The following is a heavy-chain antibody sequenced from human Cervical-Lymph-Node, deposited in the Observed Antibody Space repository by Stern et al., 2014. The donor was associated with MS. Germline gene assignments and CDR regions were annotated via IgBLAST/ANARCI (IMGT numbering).Heavy chain of an antibody. J-gene: IGHJ6*02. CDR2: TYYSGST. V-gene: IGHV4-59*08. CDR3: ARGKSIAGRAYFYYGLDV. D-gene: IGHD6-6*01. Sequence: QLQLQESGPGLAKTSETLSLTCTVSGDSITSYYWSWIRQPPGKGLEFIGYTYYSGSTNYNPSLKSRVPLSLEPPKNKISPELSPLTAADTAVYFCARGKSIAGRAYFYYGLDVWGQGTTVTVSS. CDR1: GDSITSYY.